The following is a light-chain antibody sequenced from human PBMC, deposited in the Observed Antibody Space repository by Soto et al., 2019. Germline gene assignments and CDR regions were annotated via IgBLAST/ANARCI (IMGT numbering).Light chain of an antibody. CDR1: QSLSSNY. Sequence: IVLTQSPGTLSLSPGERATLSCRASQSLSSNYLAWYQQKPGQAPRLLIFGASSRATGIPDRFSGSGSGTDFTLTISRLEPEDFAVYYCQQYGSSPSTFGQGTKLEIK. CDR3: QQYGSSPST. J-gene: IGKJ2*01. V-gene: IGKV3-20*01. CDR2: GAS.